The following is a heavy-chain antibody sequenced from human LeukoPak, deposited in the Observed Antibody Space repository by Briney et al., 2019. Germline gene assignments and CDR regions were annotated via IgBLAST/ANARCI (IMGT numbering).Heavy chain of an antibody. CDR1: GFTVSSNC. CDR3: AKSLLTTATGTGRAFDI. D-gene: IGHD1-1*01. V-gene: IGHV3-23*01. J-gene: IGHJ3*02. CDR2: ISAGADVI. Sequence: GGSLRLSCAASGFTVSSNCMSWVRQAPGKGLEWVSGISAGADVIFYADPVKGRFTISRDNSKNTLYLQMNSLRAEDSAEYYCAKSLLTTATGTGRAFDIWGQGTMVTVSA.